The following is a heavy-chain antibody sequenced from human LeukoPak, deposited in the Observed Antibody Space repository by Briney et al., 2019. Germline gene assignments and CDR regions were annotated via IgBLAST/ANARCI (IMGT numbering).Heavy chain of an antibody. D-gene: IGHD1-26*01. Sequence: GGSLRLSCAASGFTFDDYAMHWVRQAPGKGLEWVSGISWNSGSIGYADSVKGRFTISRDNAKNSLYLQMNSLRAEDTAVYYCARDSPTQRIVGAPWAFDIWGQGTMVTVSS. CDR2: ISWNSGSI. V-gene: IGHV3-9*01. J-gene: IGHJ3*02. CDR3: ARDSPTQRIVGAPWAFDI. CDR1: GFTFDDYA.